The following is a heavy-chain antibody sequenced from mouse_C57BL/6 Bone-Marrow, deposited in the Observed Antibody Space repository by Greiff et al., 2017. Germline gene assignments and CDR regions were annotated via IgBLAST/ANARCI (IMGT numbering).Heavy chain of an antibody. CDR2: FYPGSGSI. Sequence: LQESVAELVKPGASVKLSCKASGYTFTEYTIHWVKQRSGQGLEWIGWFYPGSGSITYNEKFKDKATLTADKSSSTVYMELSRLTSEDSAVYFCARHEGIYYGNPWFAYWGQGTLVTVSA. D-gene: IGHD2-1*01. CDR1: GYTFTEYT. J-gene: IGHJ3*01. CDR3: ARHEGIYYGNPWFAY. V-gene: IGHV1-62-2*01.